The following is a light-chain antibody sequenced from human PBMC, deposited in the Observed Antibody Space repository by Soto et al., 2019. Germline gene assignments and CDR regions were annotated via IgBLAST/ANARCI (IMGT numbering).Light chain of an antibody. CDR2: GAS. CDR3: EQYDSSRIT. Sequence: EVVLTQSPGTPPLSPGERATLSCRASQSVSSTYLARYQQKPGQAPRLLIYGASSRATGIPDRFSGSRSGTDSSVTTSRLEPEEFAVYYGEQYDSSRITFSGGTQVEIK. J-gene: IGKJ4*01. CDR1: QSVSSTY. V-gene: IGKV3-20*01.